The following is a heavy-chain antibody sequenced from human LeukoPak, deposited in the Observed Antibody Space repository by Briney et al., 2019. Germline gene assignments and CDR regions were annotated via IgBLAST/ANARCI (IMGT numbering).Heavy chain of an antibody. D-gene: IGHD2-15*01. CDR2: ISGSGGST. CDR3: AKDVYCSGGSCYPWRHNWLDP. Sequence: GGSLRLSCAASGFIFSSYAMSWVRQAPGKGLEWVSDISGSGGSTYYADSVKGRFTISRDNSKNTLYLQMNSLRAEDTAVYYCAKDVYCSGGSCYPWRHNWLDPWGQGTLVTVSS. CDR1: GFIFSSYA. J-gene: IGHJ5*02. V-gene: IGHV3-23*01.